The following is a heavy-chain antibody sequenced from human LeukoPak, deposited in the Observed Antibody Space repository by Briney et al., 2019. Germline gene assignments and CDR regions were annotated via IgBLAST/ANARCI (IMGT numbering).Heavy chain of an antibody. Sequence: PSETLSLTCTVSGGSISSSSYYWGWIRQPPGKGLEWIGSIYYSGSTYYNPSRKSRVTISVDTSRNQVSLKLSSVTAADTAVYYCARVQSIPSNLFESYRFHFDDWGQGTLVTVSS. CDR1: GGSISSSSYY. J-gene: IGHJ4*02. CDR3: ARVQSIPSNLFESYRFHFDD. CDR2: IYYSGST. V-gene: IGHV4-39*01. D-gene: IGHD3-16*02.